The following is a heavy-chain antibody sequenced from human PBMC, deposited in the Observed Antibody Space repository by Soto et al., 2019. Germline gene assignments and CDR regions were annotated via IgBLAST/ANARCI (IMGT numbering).Heavy chain of an antibody. D-gene: IGHD5-18*01. CDR1: GGTFSSYA. V-gene: IGHV1-69*13. CDR3: AREQGLVDTAMVTAGYYYGMDV. J-gene: IGHJ6*02. CDR2: IIPIFGTA. Sequence: GASVKVSCKASGGTFSSYAISWVRQAPGQGLEWMGGIIPIFGTANYAQKLQGRVTITADESTSTAYMELSSLRSEDTAVYYCAREQGLVDTAMVTAGYYYGMDVWGQGTTVTVSS.